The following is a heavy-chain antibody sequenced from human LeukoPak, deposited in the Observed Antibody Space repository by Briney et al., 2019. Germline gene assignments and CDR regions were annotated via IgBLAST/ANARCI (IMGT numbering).Heavy chain of an antibody. Sequence: PGGSLRLSCAASGFTFSSYGMHWVRQAPGKGLEWVANIRQDGGEKHYVDSVKGRFTISRDNAKNSLYLQMNSLRAEDTAVYYCARFPDNSGYIDFWGQGTLVTVSS. CDR3: ARFPDNSGYIDF. D-gene: IGHD3-22*01. J-gene: IGHJ4*02. CDR1: GFTFSSYG. CDR2: IRQDGGEK. V-gene: IGHV3-7*01.